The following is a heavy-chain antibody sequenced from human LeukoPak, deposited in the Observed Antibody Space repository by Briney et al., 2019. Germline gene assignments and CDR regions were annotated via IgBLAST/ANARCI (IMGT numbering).Heavy chain of an antibody. CDR2: ISGSGDST. CDR1: GFTFSSYA. V-gene: IGHV3-23*01. CDR3: AKAASKRTDYGDYAFYYYMDV. D-gene: IGHD4-17*01. Sequence: GGSLRLSCAASGFTFSSYAMNWVRQAPGKGLEWVSGISGSGDSTYYVDSVKGRFTISRDNSKNTLYLQMNSLRAEDTAVYYCAKAASKRTDYGDYAFYYYMDVWGKGTTVTISS. J-gene: IGHJ6*03.